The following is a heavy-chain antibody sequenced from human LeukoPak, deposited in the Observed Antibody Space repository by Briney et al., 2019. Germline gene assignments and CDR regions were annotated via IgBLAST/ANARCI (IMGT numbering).Heavy chain of an antibody. CDR1: GFTFSSYA. Sequence: GGSLRLSCAASGFTFSSYATSWVRQAPGKGLEWVSAISGSGGSTYYADSVKGRFTISRDNSKNTLYLQMNSLRAEDTAVYYCAKIPHSSSWYRRDNWFDPWGQGTLVTVSS. D-gene: IGHD6-13*01. CDR2: ISGSGGST. J-gene: IGHJ5*02. CDR3: AKIPHSSSWYRRDNWFDP. V-gene: IGHV3-23*01.